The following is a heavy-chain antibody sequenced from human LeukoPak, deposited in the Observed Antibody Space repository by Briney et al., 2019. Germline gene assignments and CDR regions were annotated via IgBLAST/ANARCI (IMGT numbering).Heavy chain of an antibody. CDR1: GYAFTTSD. Sequence: ASVKVSCKASGYAFTTSDINWVRQATGQGLEWMGWMSPYGGNTRYAQKFQARITMTRNTSASTAYMELSSLTSEDTAVYYCARGGSFALKANLDSWGQGTLVTVSS. V-gene: IGHV1-8*01. D-gene: IGHD6-13*01. J-gene: IGHJ4*02. CDR3: ARGGSFALKANLDS. CDR2: MSPYGGNT.